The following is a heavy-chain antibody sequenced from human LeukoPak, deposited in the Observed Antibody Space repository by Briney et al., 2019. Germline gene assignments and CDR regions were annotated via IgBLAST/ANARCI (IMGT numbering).Heavy chain of an antibody. Sequence: GGSLRLSCSPSGFTFGDYAMSWVRQAPGKGLEWVGFIQAKAYGGATKYAASVNGRFSISRDDSQSIANLQMNDLKTEDTAVYYCTRAPHPRCSSSGCYLDYWGQGTLVTVSS. CDR2: IQAKAYGGAT. CDR1: GFTFGDYA. CDR3: TRAPHPRCSSSGCYLDY. J-gene: IGHJ4*02. D-gene: IGHD2-2*01. V-gene: IGHV3-49*04.